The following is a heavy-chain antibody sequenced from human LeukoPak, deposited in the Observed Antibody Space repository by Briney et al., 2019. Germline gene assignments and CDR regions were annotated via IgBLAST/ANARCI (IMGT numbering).Heavy chain of an antibody. CDR1: GFTFSTYW. CDR2: INGDGSTT. D-gene: IGHD6-13*01. Sequence: PGGSLRLSCAASGFTFSTYWMHWVRQAPGKGLVWVSRINGDGSTTNYADSVEGRFTISRDNAKNTLYLQMNSLRAEDTAVYYCARDLSTSWYYFDYWGQGTLVTVSS. V-gene: IGHV3-74*01. CDR3: ARDLSTSWYYFDY. J-gene: IGHJ4*02.